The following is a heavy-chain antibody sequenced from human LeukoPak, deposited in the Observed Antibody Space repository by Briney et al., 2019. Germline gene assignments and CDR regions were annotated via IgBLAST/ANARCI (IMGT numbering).Heavy chain of an antibody. CDR3: ARLVIGELWPGLSSGLDY. CDR1: GGSISSGGYY. Sequence: SETLSLTCTVSGGSISSGGYYWSWIRQPPGKGLEWIGYIYYSGSTNYNPSLKSRVTISVDTSKNQFSLKLSSVTAADTAVYYCARLVIGELWPGLSSGLDYWGQGTLVTVSS. CDR2: IYYSGST. J-gene: IGHJ4*02. V-gene: IGHV4-61*08. D-gene: IGHD3-10*01.